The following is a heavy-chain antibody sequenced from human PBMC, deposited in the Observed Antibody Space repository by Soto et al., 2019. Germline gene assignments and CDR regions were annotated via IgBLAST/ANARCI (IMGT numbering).Heavy chain of an antibody. CDR3: ARGGIVVVPAATKARYYYGMDV. Sequence: QVQLVQSGAEVKKPVASVKVSCKASGYTFTSYDINWVRQATGQGLEWMGWMNPNSGNTGYAQKFQGRVTMTRNTSISTAYMELSSLRSEDTAVYYCARGGIVVVPAATKARYYYGMDVWGQGTTVTVSS. CDR2: MNPNSGNT. V-gene: IGHV1-8*01. J-gene: IGHJ6*02. D-gene: IGHD2-2*01. CDR1: GYTFTSYD.